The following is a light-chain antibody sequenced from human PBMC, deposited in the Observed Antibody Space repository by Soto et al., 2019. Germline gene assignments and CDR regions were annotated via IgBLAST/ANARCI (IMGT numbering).Light chain of an antibody. CDR1: SSDVGGHNY. V-gene: IGLV2-14*01. J-gene: IGLJ3*02. CDR3: SSYTSTNTWV. Sequence: QAVVTQPASVSGSPGQSITISCTGTSSDVGGHNYVSWYQQHPGKAPKFMIFEVSNRPSGVSNRFSGSKSGNTASLTISGLQAEDEADYYCSSYTSTNTWVFGGGTKVTVL. CDR2: EVS.